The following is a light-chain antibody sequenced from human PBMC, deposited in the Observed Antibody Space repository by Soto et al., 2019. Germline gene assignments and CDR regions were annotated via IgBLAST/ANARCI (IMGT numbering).Light chain of an antibody. J-gene: IGLJ1*01. CDR2: GNS. CDR1: SSNIGAGYD. Sequence: QSVLTQPPSVSGAPGQWVTISCTGSSSNIGAGYDVHWYQQLPGTAPKLLIYGNSNRPSGVPDRFSGSKSGTSASLAITELQAEDEADYYCQSYDSSLSGSYVFGTGTKVTVL. CDR3: QSYDSSLSGSYV. V-gene: IGLV1-40*01.